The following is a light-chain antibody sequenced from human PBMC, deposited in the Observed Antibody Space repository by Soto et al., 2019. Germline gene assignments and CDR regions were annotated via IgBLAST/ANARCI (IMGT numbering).Light chain of an antibody. CDR3: QQYYSTPLT. J-gene: IGKJ4*01. CDR2: WAS. CDR1: QSILFNSNNRNY. V-gene: IGKV4-1*01. Sequence: DIVMTQSPDSLAVSLGERATINCKSSQSILFNSNNRNYLAWYQQKPGQPPKLLIYWASTRESGGPDRFSGSGSGTDFPLTISSLQAEDVAVYYCQQYYSTPLTFGGGTKVEIK.